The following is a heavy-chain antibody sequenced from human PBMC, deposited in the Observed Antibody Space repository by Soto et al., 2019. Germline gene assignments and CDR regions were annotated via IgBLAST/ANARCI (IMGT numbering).Heavy chain of an antibody. D-gene: IGHD3-22*01. V-gene: IGHV4-59*01. J-gene: IGHJ4*02. CDR3: ASFSSGYYRGDY. CDR2: IYYSGST. Sequence: SETLSLTCTVSGGSISSYYWSWIRQPPGKGLEWIGYIYYSGSTNYNPSLKSRVTISVDTSKNQFSLKLSSVTAADTAVYYCASFSSGYYRGDYWGQGTLVTVSS. CDR1: GGSISSYY.